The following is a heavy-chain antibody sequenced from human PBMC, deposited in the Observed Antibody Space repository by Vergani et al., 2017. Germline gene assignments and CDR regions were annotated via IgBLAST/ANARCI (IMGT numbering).Heavy chain of an antibody. V-gene: IGHV3-48*01. CDR3: ARDGTTVVTPRLNYYYYYYMDV. Sequence: EVQLVESGGGLVQPGGSLRLSCAASGFTFSSYSMNWVRQAPGKGLEWVSYISSSSSTIYYADSVKGRFTISRDNAKNSLYLQMNSLRAEDTAVYYCARDGTTVVTPRLNYYYYYYMDVWGKGTTVTVSS. J-gene: IGHJ6*03. CDR1: GFTFSSYS. CDR2: ISSSSSTI. D-gene: IGHD4-23*01.